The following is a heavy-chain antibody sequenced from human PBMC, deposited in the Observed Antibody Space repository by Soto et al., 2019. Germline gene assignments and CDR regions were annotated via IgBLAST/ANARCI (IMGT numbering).Heavy chain of an antibody. J-gene: IGHJ6*02. CDR1: GGTFSSYA. V-gene: IGHV1-69*13. CDR3: ASGTYGDYYFYYVMDV. D-gene: IGHD4-17*01. CDR2: IIPIFGTA. Sequence: SVKVSCKASGGTFSSYAISWVRQAPGQGLERMGGIIPIFGTANYAQKFQGRFTITADESTSTAYMELNSLSSEDAAVYYCASGTYGDYYFYYVMDVRGQGTTVTVTS.